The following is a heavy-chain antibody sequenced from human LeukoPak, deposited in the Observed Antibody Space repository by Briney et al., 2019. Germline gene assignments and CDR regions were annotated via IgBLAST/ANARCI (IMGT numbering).Heavy chain of an antibody. CDR2: IIPIFGTA. D-gene: IGHD3-22*01. CDR3: AREGYYDSSGYLY. CDR1: GGTFSSYA. J-gene: IGHJ4*02. V-gene: IGHV1-69*13. Sequence: ASVKVSCKASGGTFSSYAISWVRQAPGQGLEGMGGIIPIFGTANYAQKFQGRVTITADESTSTAYMELSSLRSEDTAVYYCAREGYYDSSGYLYWGQRTLVTVSS.